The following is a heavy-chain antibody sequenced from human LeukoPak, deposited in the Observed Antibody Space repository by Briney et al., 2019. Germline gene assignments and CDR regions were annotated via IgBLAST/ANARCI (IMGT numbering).Heavy chain of an antibody. Sequence: GGSLRLSCAASGFTFSSYSMNWVRQAPGTGLEWVSYIDSSSTTIYYADSVKGRFTISRDNAKNSLYLQMNSLRAEDTAVYYCATAPGIAAAGPNWFDPWGQGTLVTVSS. J-gene: IGHJ5*02. CDR2: IDSSSTTI. CDR1: GFTFSSYS. D-gene: IGHD6-13*01. CDR3: ATAPGIAAAGPNWFDP. V-gene: IGHV3-48*04.